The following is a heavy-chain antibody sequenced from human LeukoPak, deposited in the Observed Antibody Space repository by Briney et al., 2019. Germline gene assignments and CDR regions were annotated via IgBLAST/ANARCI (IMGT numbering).Heavy chain of an antibody. J-gene: IGHJ6*04. CDR1: GFTLSSYE. D-gene: IGHD3-10*02. CDR2: IDYSGGSS. Sequence: GGSLRLSCTVSGFTLSSYEMSWIRQAPGKGLEWVSSIDYSGGSSYYADSVKGRFTISRDDSKNTLYLQMNSLRAEDTAVYYCAELGITMIGGVWGKGTTVTISS. CDR3: AELGITMIGGV. V-gene: IGHV3-23*01.